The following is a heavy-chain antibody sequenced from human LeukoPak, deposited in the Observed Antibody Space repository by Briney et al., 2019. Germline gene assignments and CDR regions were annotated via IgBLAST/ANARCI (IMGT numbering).Heavy chain of an antibody. V-gene: IGHV3-30*02. J-gene: IGHJ4*02. CDR3: AKSAGYSSGWYAY. CDR2: IRYDGSNK. D-gene: IGHD6-19*01. CDR1: GFTFSSYG. Sequence: TGGSLRLSCAASGFTFSSYGMHWVRQAPGKGLEWVAFIRYDGSNKYYADSVKGRFTISRDNSKNTLYLQMNSLRAEDTAVYYCAKSAGYSSGWYAYWGQGTLVTVSS.